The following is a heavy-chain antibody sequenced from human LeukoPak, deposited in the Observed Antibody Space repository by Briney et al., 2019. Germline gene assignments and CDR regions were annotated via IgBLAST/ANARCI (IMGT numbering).Heavy chain of an antibody. V-gene: IGHV3-21*01. CDR3: VRILTVAWSERRPGYYYMDV. CDR1: GFTFSSYT. CDR2: ISRSDSYI. Sequence: GGSLRLSCAASGFTFSSYTMNWVRQAPGKGLEWVSSISRSDSYIYYADSVKGRFTISRDNAKNSLYLQMNSLRAEDTAVYYCVRILTVAWSERRPGYYYMDVWGKGTTVTVSS. J-gene: IGHJ6*03. D-gene: IGHD1-1*01.